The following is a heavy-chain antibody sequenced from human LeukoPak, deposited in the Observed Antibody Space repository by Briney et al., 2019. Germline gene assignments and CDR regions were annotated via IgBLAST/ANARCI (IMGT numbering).Heavy chain of an antibody. V-gene: IGHV3-74*01. J-gene: IGHJ5*02. CDR2: INTDGSST. CDR3: ARDLGSYELRGIDL. D-gene: IGHD1-7*01. CDR1: GFTFSSYW. Sequence: PGGSLRLSCAASGFTFSSYWMHWVRQAPGKGLVWVSRINTDGSSTSYADSVKGRFTISRDNAKNTVYLQMNSLRAEDTAVYYCARDLGSYELRGIDLWGQGTLVTVSS.